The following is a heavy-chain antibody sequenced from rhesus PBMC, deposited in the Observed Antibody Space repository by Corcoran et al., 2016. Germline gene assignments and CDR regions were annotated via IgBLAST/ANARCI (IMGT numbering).Heavy chain of an antibody. CDR3: TTDSGVFDY. CDR1: GFTFSNSW. Sequence: EVQLVESGGGLVQPGGSLRLSCAASGFTFSNSWMTWVRQGPGKGLGWGARNKIKTDGETADNAASVKGRFTISRDDSKNTLYLQMNSLKTEDTAVYYCTTDSGVFDYWGQGVLVTVSS. CDR2: NKIKTDGETA. J-gene: IGHJ4*01. D-gene: IGHD3-34*01. V-gene: IGHV3-30*01.